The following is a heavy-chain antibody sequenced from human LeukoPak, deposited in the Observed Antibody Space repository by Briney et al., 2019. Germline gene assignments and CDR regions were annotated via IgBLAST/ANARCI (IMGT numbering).Heavy chain of an antibody. CDR1: GYTFTSYA. CDR2: INAGNGNT. V-gene: IGHV1-3*01. J-gene: IGHJ4*02. Sequence: GASVKVSRKASGYTFTSYAMHWVRQAPGQRLEWMGWINAGNGNTKYSQKFQGRVTITRDTSASTAYMELSSLGSEDTAVYYCARGTAMAPLGYWGQGTLVTVSS. CDR3: ARGTAMAPLGY. D-gene: IGHD5-18*01.